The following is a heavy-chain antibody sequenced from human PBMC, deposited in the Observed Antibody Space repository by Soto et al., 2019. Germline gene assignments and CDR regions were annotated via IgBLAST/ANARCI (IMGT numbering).Heavy chain of an antibody. CDR1: GGSFSDYY. CDR2: INHSGST. V-gene: IGHV4-34*01. CDR3: ARDGEDYGGKRGYGMDV. D-gene: IGHD4-17*01. J-gene: IGHJ6*02. Sequence: QVQLQQWGAGLLKPSETLSLTCAVYGGSFSDYYWSWIRQPPGKGLEWIGEINHSGSTNYNPSLKSRVTISVDTSKNSLYLQMNSLRAEDTAVYYCARDGEDYGGKRGYGMDVWGQGTTVTVSS.